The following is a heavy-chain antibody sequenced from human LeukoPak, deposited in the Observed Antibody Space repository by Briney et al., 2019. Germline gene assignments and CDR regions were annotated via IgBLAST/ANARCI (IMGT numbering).Heavy chain of an antibody. CDR1: GASITSYF. CDR2: IYYSGST. D-gene: IGHD2-2*01. V-gene: IGHV4-59*01. CDR3: AGDVDQGPGESWLDP. Sequence: SETLSLTCTVSGASITSYFWSWIRQPPGKGLEWIGYIYYSGSTKYNPSLKSRVTISVDTSKNHFSLKLSSVTAADTAVYYCAGDVDQGPGESWLDPWGQGTLVTVSS. J-gene: IGHJ5*02.